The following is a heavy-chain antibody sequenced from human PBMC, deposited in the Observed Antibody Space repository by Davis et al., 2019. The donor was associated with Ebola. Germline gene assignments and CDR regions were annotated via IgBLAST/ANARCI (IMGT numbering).Heavy chain of an antibody. D-gene: IGHD3-22*01. V-gene: IGHV4-39*07. CDR1: GGSISTSYYNY. CDR3: ARNSSGFGHFDS. CDR2: VYYSGGT. Sequence: PGGSLRLSCTVSGGSISTSYYNYWSWLRQPPGKGLEWIGTVYYSGGTYYNPSLKSRLIISVDTSKNEFSLHLTSVTAADTAVYYCARNSSGFGHFDSWGQGTLVIVSS. J-gene: IGHJ4*02.